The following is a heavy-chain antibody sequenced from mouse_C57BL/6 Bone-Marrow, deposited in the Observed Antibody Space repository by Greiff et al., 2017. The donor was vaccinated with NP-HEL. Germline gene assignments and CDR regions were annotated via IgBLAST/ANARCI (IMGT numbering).Heavy chain of an antibody. CDR3: ARRSTTVVANAMDY. CDR1: GFTFSDYY. Sequence: DVKLVESGGGLVQPGGSLKLSCAASGFTFSDYYMYWVRQTPEKRLEWVAYISNGGGSTYYPDTVKGRFTISRDNAKNTLYLQMSRLKSEDTAMYYCARRSTTVVANAMDYWGQGTSVTVSS. V-gene: IGHV5-12*01. J-gene: IGHJ4*01. D-gene: IGHD1-1*01. CDR2: ISNGGGST.